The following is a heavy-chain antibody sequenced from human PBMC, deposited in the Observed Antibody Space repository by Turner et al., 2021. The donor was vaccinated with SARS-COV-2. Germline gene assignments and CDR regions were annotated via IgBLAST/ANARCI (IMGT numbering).Heavy chain of an antibody. CDR3: ARDHRPVVVPAAKRAGSYYYGMDV. CDR2: ISGTGSYI. J-gene: IGHJ6*02. V-gene: IGHV3-21*01. Sequence: EVQLVESGGGLVKPGGSLRLSCAASGFTFSSYSMNWVRQAPGKGLEWVSSISGTGSYIYYADSVKGRFTISRDNAKNSLYLQMNSLRAEDTAVYYCARDHRPVVVPAAKRAGSYYYGMDVWGQGTTVTVSS. D-gene: IGHD2-2*01. CDR1: GFTFSSYS.